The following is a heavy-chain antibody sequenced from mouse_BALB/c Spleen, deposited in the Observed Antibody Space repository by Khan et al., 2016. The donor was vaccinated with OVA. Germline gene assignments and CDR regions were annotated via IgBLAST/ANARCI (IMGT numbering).Heavy chain of an antibody. CDR2: ISYSGST. Sequence: VQLKESGPGLVKPSQSLSLTCTVTGYSITSGYGCYWIRQFPGNILEWMGYISYSGSTNYNPSLKSRISITRDTSKNQFFLQLNSVTTEDTATYYAARTDMIKYWGQGTTLTVSS. CDR1: GYSITSGYG. J-gene: IGHJ2*01. V-gene: IGHV3-1*02. D-gene: IGHD2-3*01. CDR3: ARTDMIKY.